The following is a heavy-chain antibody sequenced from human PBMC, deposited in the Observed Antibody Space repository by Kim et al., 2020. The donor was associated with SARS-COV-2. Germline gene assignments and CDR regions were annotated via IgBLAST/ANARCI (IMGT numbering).Heavy chain of an antibody. CDR3: ARDEDTYYDILTGFGRYNWFDP. CDR1: GFTFSSYG. D-gene: IGHD3-9*01. Sequence: GGSLRLSCAASGFTFSSYGMHWVRQAPGKGLEWVAVISYDGSNKYYADSVKGRFTISRDNSKNTLYLQMNSLRAEDTAVYYCARDEDTYYDILTGFGRYNWFDPWGQGTLVTVSS. J-gene: IGHJ5*02. CDR2: ISYDGSNK. V-gene: IGHV3-33*05.